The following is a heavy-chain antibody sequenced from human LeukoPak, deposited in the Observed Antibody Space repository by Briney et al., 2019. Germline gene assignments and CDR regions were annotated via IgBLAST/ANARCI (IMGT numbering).Heavy chain of an antibody. J-gene: IGHJ4*02. D-gene: IGHD2-15*01. V-gene: IGHV4-59*01. CDR1: GGSIRSYY. CDR2: LYYSGST. CDR3: ARHHDGGPKLRLDF. Sequence: SETLSLTCSVSGGSIRSYYWSWIRQPPGKGLEWIGYLYYSGSTNYNPSLKSRVTISIDTSKNQFSLKLTSLTAADTAVYFCARHHDGGPKLRLDFWGLGVLVTVSS.